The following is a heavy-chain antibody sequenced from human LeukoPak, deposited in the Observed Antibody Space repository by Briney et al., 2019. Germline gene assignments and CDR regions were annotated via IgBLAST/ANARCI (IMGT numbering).Heavy chain of an antibody. CDR3: ARARHTVTLHYYYYGMDV. J-gene: IGHJ6*02. V-gene: IGHV3-11*01. CDR2: ISSSGSTI. Sequence: PGGSLRLSCAASGFTVSSNYMTWIRQAPGKGLEWVSYISSSGSTIYYADSVKGRFTISRDNAKNALHLQMNSLGAEDTAVYYCARARHTVTLHYYYYGMDVWGQGTTVTVSS. CDR1: GFTVSSNY. D-gene: IGHD4-17*01.